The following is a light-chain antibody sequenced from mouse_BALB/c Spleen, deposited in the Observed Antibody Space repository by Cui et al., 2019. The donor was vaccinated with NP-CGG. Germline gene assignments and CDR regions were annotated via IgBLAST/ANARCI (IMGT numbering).Light chain of an antibody. V-gene: IGLV1*01. J-gene: IGLJ1*01. Sequence: QAVVTPESSHHTSPGETVTLTCRSSTGAVTTSNYANWVQEKPDHLFTGLIGGTNNRAPGVPARFSGSLIGDKAALTITGAQTEDEAMYFCALWYGNHWVFGGGTKMTVL. CDR1: TGAVTTSNY. CDR2: GTN. CDR3: ALWYGNHWV.